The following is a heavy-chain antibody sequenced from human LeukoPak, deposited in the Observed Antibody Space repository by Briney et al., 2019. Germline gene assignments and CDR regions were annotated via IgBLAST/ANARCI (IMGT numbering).Heavy chain of an antibody. J-gene: IGHJ3*01. Sequence: GGSLRLSCEASGFXFSSYPISWVRQAPGKGLEWFSSITGSGVGTYYADSVKGRFTISRDNSKNTLYLQMNSLRAGDTAVYYCAKRYFYDSSRGAFDVWGQGTMVTVSS. CDR3: AKRYFYDSSRGAFDV. V-gene: IGHV3-23*01. D-gene: IGHD3-22*01. CDR2: ITGSGVGT. CDR1: GFXFSSYP.